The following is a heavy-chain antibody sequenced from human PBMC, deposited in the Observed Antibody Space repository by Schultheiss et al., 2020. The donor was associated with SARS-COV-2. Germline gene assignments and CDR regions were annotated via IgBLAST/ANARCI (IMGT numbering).Heavy chain of an antibody. CDR1: GFTFSSYA. CDR3: ARGYCSGGSCQILDY. D-gene: IGHD2-15*01. CDR2: ISYDGSKK. Sequence: SLKISCAASGFTFSSYAMHWVRQAPGKGLEWVAVISYDGSKKYDADSVKGRFTASRDNSKSTLYLQMNSLRAEDTAVYYCARGYCSGGSCQILDYWGQGTLVTVSS. V-gene: IGHV3-30*07. J-gene: IGHJ4*02.